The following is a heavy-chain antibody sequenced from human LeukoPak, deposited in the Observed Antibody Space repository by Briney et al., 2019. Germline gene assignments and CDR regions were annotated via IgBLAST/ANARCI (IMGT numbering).Heavy chain of an antibody. D-gene: IGHD6-13*01. V-gene: IGHV1-3*03. Sequence: ASVKVSCKASGYTFTSYAMHWVRQAPGQRLEWMGWINAGNGNTKYSQEFQGRVTITRDTSASTAYMELSSLRSEDMAVYYCARDSSSWYGGYYYYYMDVWGKGTTVTISS. CDR3: ARDSSSWYGGYYYYYMDV. CDR2: INAGNGNT. J-gene: IGHJ6*03. CDR1: GYTFTSYA.